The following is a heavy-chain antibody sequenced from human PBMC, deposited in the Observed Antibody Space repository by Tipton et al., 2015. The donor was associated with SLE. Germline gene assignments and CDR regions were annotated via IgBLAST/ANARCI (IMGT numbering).Heavy chain of an antibody. J-gene: IGHJ4*02. CDR2: IYHSGST. D-gene: IGHD3-22*01. CDR3: ARQSYYDSSGYKRVFDY. V-gene: IGHV4-38-2*02. Sequence: TLSLTCTVSGYSISSGYYWGWIRQPPGKGLEWIGSIYHSGSTYYNPSLKSRVTISVDTSKNQFSLKLSSVTAADTAVYYCARQSYYDSSGYKRVFDYWGQGTLVTVSS. CDR1: GYSISSGYY.